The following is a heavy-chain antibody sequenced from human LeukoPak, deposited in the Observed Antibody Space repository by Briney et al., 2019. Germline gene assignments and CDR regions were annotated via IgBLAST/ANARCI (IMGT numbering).Heavy chain of an antibody. V-gene: IGHV4-59*08. J-gene: IGHJ3*02. D-gene: IGHD1-26*01. Sequence: PSETLSLTCTVSGGSISSYYWSWVRQPPGKGLEWIGHIYYSGSTSYNPSLKSRVTTLVDTSKNQFSLELSSVTAADTAVYYCARHVKGATNAFEIWGQGTMGTVSS. CDR1: GGSISSYY. CDR2: IYYSGST. CDR3: ARHVKGATNAFEI.